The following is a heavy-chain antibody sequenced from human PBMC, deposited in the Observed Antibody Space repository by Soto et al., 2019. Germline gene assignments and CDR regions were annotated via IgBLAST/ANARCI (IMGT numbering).Heavy chain of an antibody. CDR2: IDPGNGNT. CDR1: GYTFTGNA. J-gene: IGHJ4*02. Sequence: QVQLVQSGAEVKKPGAPVKVSCRASGYTFTGNAIHWIRQAPGQRLEWIGKIDPGNGNTKFSQNFQGRVPITRDTSASAAYMELNTLGSEDTSIYYCARSETGYSRFDYWGQGTLVTVSS. CDR3: ARSETGYSRFDY. V-gene: IGHV1-3*01. D-gene: IGHD3-9*01.